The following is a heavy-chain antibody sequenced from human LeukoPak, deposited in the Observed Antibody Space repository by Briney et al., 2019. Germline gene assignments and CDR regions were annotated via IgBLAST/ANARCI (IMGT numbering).Heavy chain of an antibody. D-gene: IGHD6-25*01. J-gene: IGHJ4*02. V-gene: IGHV3-66*01. CDR1: GFTVSTSY. Sequence: PGVSLRLSCVASGFTVSTSYMTWVRQAPGKALECVSDIYSGGSTYYADSVRGRFTISRDDSQDTVYLQMNSLRVEDKAMYYCARAGGSGYPDGLFDYWGQGTLVTVSS. CDR3: ARAGGSGYPDGLFDY. CDR2: IYSGGST.